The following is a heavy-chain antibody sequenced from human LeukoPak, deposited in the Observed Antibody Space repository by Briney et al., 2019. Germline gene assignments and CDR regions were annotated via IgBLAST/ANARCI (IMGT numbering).Heavy chain of an antibody. J-gene: IGHJ4*02. CDR3: ARQLRSDYFDY. D-gene: IGHD2/OR15-2a*01. CDR1: GGSISSGGYY. V-gene: IGHV4-61*08. CDR2: IYYSGST. Sequence: PSETLSLTCTVSGGSISSGGYYWSWIRQHPGKGLEWIGYIYYSGSTNYNPSLKSRVTISVDTSKNQFSLKLSSVTAADTAVYYCARQLRSDYFDYWGQGTLVTVSS.